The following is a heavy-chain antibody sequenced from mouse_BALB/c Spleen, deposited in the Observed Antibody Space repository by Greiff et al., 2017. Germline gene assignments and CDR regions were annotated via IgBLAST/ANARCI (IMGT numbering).Heavy chain of an antibody. D-gene: IGHD2-3*01. CDR2: ISSGGGST. CDR1: GFAFSSYD. J-gene: IGHJ3*01. CDR3: ARHGDDGYYAWFAY. V-gene: IGHV5-12-1*01. Sequence: EVQLQQSGGGLVKPGGSLKLSCAASGFAFSSYDMSWVRQTPEKRLEWVAYISSGGGSTYYPDTVKGRFTISRDNAKNTLYLQMSSLKSEDTAMYYCARHGDDGYYAWFAYWGQGTLVTVSA.